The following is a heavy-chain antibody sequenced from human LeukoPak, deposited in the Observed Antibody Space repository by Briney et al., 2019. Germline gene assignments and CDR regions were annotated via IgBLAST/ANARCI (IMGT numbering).Heavy chain of an antibody. CDR1: GFTFDDYA. CDR3: AKDRSGNSYGHFDY. D-gene: IGHD3-10*01. V-gene: IGHV3-43D*04. CDR2: ISWGGGST. J-gene: IGHJ4*02. Sequence: GGSLRLSCAASGFTFDDYAMHWARQAPGKGMEWVSLISWGGGSTYYADSVKGRFTISRDNSKNSLYLHMNSLRAEDTALYYCAKDRSGNSYGHFDYWGQGTLVTVFS.